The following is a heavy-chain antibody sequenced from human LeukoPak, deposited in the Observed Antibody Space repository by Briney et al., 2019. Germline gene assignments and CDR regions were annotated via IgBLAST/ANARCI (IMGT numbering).Heavy chain of an antibody. D-gene: IGHD3-3*01. CDR3: ARDRNDFWSGYDYYYYMDV. CDR2: ISFDGSNK. V-gene: IGHV3-30-3*01. CDR1: GFTFSSYA. J-gene: IGHJ6*03. Sequence: GRSLRLSCAASGFTFSSYAMHWVRQAPGKGLEWVAVISFDGSNKYYADSVKGRFTISRDNSKNTLYLQMNSLRAEDTAVYYCARDRNDFWSGYDYYYYMDVWGKGTTVTVSS.